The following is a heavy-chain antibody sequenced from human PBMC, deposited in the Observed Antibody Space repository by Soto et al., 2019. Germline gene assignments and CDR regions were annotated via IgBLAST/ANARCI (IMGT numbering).Heavy chain of an antibody. J-gene: IGHJ4*02. CDR3: ARGVDNYFWGSYRYNHYFDY. CDR2: TYYRSKWYN. Sequence: SQTLSLTCAISGDSVSSNSAAWNWIRQSPSRGLEWLGRTYYRSKWYNDYAVSVKSRITINPDTSKNQFSLQLNSVTAADTAVYYCARGVDNYFWGSYRYNHYFDYWGQGTLVTVSS. V-gene: IGHV6-1*01. CDR1: GDSVSSNSAA. D-gene: IGHD3-16*02.